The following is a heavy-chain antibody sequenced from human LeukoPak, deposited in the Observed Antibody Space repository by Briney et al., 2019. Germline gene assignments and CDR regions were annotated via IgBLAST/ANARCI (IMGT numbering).Heavy chain of an antibody. CDR3: ARDFVSDSSGSLDY. D-gene: IGHD3-22*01. V-gene: IGHV3-33*08. Sequence: PGGSLRLSCAASGFTFSSYGMHWVRRAPGKGLEWVAVIWYDGSNKYYADSVKGRFTISRDNSKNTLYLQMNSLRAEDTAVYYCARDFVSDSSGSLDYWGQGTLVTVSS. J-gene: IGHJ4*02. CDR2: IWYDGSNK. CDR1: GFTFSSYG.